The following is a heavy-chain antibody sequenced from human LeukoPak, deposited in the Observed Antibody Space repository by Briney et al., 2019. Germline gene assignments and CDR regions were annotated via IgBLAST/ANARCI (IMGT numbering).Heavy chain of an antibody. V-gene: IGHV5-51*01. J-gene: IGHJ4*02. CDR3: AREGSSSGYYYFDY. D-gene: IGHD3-22*01. Sequence: GGSLKISCKGSGYSFTTYWIGWVRQMPGKGLEWMGIIYPGDSDTRYSPSFQGQVTISADKSINTAYLQWSSLKASDTAMYYCAREGSSSGYYYFDYWGQGTLVTVSS. CDR2: IYPGDSDT. CDR1: GYSFTTYW.